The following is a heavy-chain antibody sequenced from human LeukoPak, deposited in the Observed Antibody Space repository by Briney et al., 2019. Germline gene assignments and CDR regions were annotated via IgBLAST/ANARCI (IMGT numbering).Heavy chain of an antibody. D-gene: IGHD6-13*01. CDR1: GGSISSSSYY. J-gene: IGHJ4*02. CDR3: ARPSPGTVDY. V-gene: IGHV4-39*01. Sequence: SETLSLTCTVSGGSISSSSYYWGWVRQPPGKGLEWIGTIYYSGSTYYNPSLKSRVTISLDTSKNQFSLKLSSVTAADTVVYYCARPSPGTVDYWGQGTLVTVSS. CDR2: IYYSGST.